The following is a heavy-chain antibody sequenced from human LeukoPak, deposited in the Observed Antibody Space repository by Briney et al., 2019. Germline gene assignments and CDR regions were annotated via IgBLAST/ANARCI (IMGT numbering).Heavy chain of an antibody. V-gene: IGHV1-69*13. Sequence: SVKVSCKASGGTFSSYTISWVRQAPGQGLEWMGGIIPIFGTANYAQKFQGRVTITADEPTSTAYMELSSLRSEDTAVYYCAREFPELEHWAFDIWGQGTMVTVSS. CDR1: GGTFSSYT. D-gene: IGHD1/OR15-1a*01. J-gene: IGHJ3*02. CDR3: AREFPELEHWAFDI. CDR2: IIPIFGTA.